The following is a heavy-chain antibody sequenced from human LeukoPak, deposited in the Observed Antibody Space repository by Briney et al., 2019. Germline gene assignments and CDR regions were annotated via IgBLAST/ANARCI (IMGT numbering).Heavy chain of an antibody. CDR2: IYPGDSDT. Sequence: GESLKISCKGSGYSFTSYWIGWVRQMPGKGLEWMGIIYPGDSDTRYSPSFQGQVTISADKSISTAYLQWSSLKASDTAMYYCARERRGEDYDSSGYYGGWYFDYWGQGTLVTVSS. CDR3: ARERRGEDYDSSGYYGGWYFDY. V-gene: IGHV5-51*01. D-gene: IGHD3-22*01. J-gene: IGHJ4*02. CDR1: GYSFTSYW.